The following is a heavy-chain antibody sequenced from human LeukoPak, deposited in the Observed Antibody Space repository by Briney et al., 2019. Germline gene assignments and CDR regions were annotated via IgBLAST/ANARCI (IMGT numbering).Heavy chain of an antibody. J-gene: IGHJ4*02. D-gene: IGHD3-3*01. Sequence: GRSLRLSCAASGFTFSSYAMHWVRQAPGEGLEWVAAIWFDGSVKHYSDAVKGRFTISRDNSLDTLYLQMNSLRVEDTAMYYCAKDTAIQFLEPAFWGQGTLVTVSS. V-gene: IGHV3-33*06. CDR1: GFTFSSYA. CDR2: IWFDGSVK. CDR3: AKDTAIQFLEPAF.